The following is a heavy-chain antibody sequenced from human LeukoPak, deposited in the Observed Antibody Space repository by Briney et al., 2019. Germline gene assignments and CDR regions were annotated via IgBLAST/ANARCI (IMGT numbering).Heavy chain of an antibody. V-gene: IGHV3-33*06. CDR3: AKEARGYYDSSGGYYFDY. CDR1: GFTFSSYG. J-gene: IGHJ4*02. D-gene: IGHD3-22*01. Sequence: GGSLRLSCAASGFTFSSYGMHWVRQAPGKGLEWVAVTWYDGSNKYYADSVKGRFTISRDNSKNTLYLQMNSLRAEDTAVYYCAKEARGYYDSSGGYYFDYWGQGTLVTVSS. CDR2: TWYDGSNK.